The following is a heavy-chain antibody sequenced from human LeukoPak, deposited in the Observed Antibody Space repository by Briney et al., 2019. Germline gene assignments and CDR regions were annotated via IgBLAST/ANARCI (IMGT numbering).Heavy chain of an antibody. CDR3: ATAHALTTVENRFDY. D-gene: IGHD4-11*01. CDR1: GGSFTNYY. CDR2: IDHSGIT. J-gene: IGHJ4*02. Sequence: SETLSLTCGVYGGSFTNYYWSWIRQPPGKGLEWIGEIDHSGITNYNSSLKSRVTISGDTSKNQFSLNLSSVTAADTAVYYCATAHALTTVENRFDYWGQGTLVTVSS. V-gene: IGHV4-34*01.